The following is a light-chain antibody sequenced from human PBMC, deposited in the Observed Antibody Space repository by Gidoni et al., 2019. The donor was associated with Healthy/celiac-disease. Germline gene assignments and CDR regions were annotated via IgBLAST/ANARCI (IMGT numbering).Light chain of an antibody. V-gene: IGKV3-20*01. CDR3: QQYGSSRT. CDR1: QSVSSSY. J-gene: IGKJ3*01. CDR2: GAS. Sequence: EIVLTQSPATLSLSPGERATLSCRASQSVSSSYLAWYQQKPGQAPRLLIYGASSRATGIPDRVSGSGSGTDFTLTISRLEPEDFAVYYCQQYGSSRTFGPGTKVDIK.